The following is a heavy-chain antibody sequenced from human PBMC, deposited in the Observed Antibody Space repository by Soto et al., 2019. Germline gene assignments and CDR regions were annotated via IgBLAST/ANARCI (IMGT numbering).Heavy chain of an antibody. V-gene: IGHV5-51*01. D-gene: IGHD6-13*01. CDR1: GYSFTSYW. Sequence: LGESLKISCKGSGYSFTSYWIGWVRQMPGKGLEWMGIIYPGDSDTRYSPSFQGQVTISADKSISTAYLQWSSLKASDTAMYYCARLDSSSWYPRNYYYYYGMDVWGQGTTVTVSS. CDR2: IYPGDSDT. J-gene: IGHJ6*02. CDR3: ARLDSSSWYPRNYYYYYGMDV.